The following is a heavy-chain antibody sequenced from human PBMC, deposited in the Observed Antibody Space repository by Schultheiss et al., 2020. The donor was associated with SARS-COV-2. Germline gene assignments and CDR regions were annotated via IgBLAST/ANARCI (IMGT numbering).Heavy chain of an antibody. Sequence: SETLSLTCSIFDGSFSGLYWNWIRQSPGRGLEWIGEINHSGSTNYNPSLKSRVTISVDTSKNQFSLKLSSVTAADTAVYYCAKDGRYSYGYELDYWGQGTLVTVSS. CDR1: DGSFSGLY. CDR2: INHSGST. V-gene: IGHV4-34*01. D-gene: IGHD5-18*01. J-gene: IGHJ4*02. CDR3: AKDGRYSYGYELDY.